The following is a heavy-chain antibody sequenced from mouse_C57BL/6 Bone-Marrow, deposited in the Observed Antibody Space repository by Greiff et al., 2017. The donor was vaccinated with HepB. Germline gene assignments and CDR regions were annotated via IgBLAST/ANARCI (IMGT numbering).Heavy chain of an antibody. CDR3: TDSSGSFDY. J-gene: IGHJ2*01. D-gene: IGHD3-2*02. CDR1: GYTFTDYY. Sequence: VQLQQSGPELVKPGASVKISCKASGYTFTDYYMNWVKQSHGKSLEWIGDINPNNGGTSYNQKFKGKATLTVDKSSSTAYMELRSLTSEDPAVYYCTDSSGSFDYWGQGTTLTVSS. V-gene: IGHV1-26*01. CDR2: INPNNGGT.